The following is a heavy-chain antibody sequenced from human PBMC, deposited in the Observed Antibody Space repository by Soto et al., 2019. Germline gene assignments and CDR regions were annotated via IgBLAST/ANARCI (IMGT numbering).Heavy chain of an antibody. V-gene: IGHV4-30-4*01. CDR2: IYYSGST. D-gene: IGHD2-15*01. CDR1: GGSISSGDYY. CDR3: ARGGGPLTLFDP. Sequence: SETLSLTCTVSGGSISSGDYYWSWIRQPPGKGLEWIGYIYYSGSTYYNPSLKSRVTISVDTSKNQFSLKLSSVTAADTAVYYCARGGGPLTLFDPWGQGTLVTVSS. J-gene: IGHJ5*02.